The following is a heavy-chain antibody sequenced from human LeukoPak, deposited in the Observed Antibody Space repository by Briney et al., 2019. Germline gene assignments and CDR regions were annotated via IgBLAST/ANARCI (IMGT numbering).Heavy chain of an antibody. CDR1: GFTFSSYA. D-gene: IGHD1-26*01. CDR2: ISGSGGST. CDR3: ASHRSGNYPNSNFDY. Sequence: GGSLRLSCAASGFTFSSYAMSWVRQAPGKGLEWVSAISGSGGSTYYADSVKGRFTISRDNSKNTLYLQMNSLRAEDTAVYYCASHRSGNYPNSNFDYWGQGTLVTVSS. J-gene: IGHJ4*02. V-gene: IGHV3-23*01.